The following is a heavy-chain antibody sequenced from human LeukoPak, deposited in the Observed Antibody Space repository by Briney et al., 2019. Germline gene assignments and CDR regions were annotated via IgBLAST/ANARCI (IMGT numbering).Heavy chain of an antibody. CDR3: VRRSVDGHIVVVTAAYYFDY. Sequence: GESLKISCKGSGYSFTSYWISWVRQMPGKGLEWMGIIYPGDSDTRYSPSFQGQVTISADKSISTAYLQWSSLKASDTAMYYCVRRSVDGHIVVVTAAYYFDYWGQGTLVTVSS. V-gene: IGHV5-51*01. J-gene: IGHJ4*02. D-gene: IGHD2-21*02. CDR2: IYPGDSDT. CDR1: GYSFTSYW.